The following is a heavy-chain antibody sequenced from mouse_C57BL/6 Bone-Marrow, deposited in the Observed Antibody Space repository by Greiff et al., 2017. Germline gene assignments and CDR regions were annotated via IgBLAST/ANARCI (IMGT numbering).Heavy chain of an antibody. V-gene: IGHV5-17*01. Sequence: EVKLVESGGGLVKPGGSLKLSCAASGFTFSDYGMHWVRQAPEKGLEWVAYISSGSSTIYYADTVKGRFTISRDNAKNTLFLQMTCLRPENTARYYCAITTVPYWYFDVWGTGTTVTVSS. J-gene: IGHJ1*03. CDR1: GFTFSDYG. CDR2: ISSGSSTI. D-gene: IGHD1-1*01. CDR3: AITTVPYWYFDV.